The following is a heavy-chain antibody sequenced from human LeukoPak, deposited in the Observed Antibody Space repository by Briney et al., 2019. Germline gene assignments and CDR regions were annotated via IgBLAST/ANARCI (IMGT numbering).Heavy chain of an antibody. D-gene: IGHD2-8*01. CDR1: GYTSTGYY. CDR3: AREMGYCTNGVCYTEDAFDI. V-gene: IGHV1-2*02. Sequence: ASVKVSCKASGYTSTGYYMHWVRQAPGQGLEWMGWINPNSGGTNYAQKFQGRVTMTRDTSISTAYMELSRLRSDDTAVYYCAREMGYCTNGVCYTEDAFDIWGQGTMVTVSS. J-gene: IGHJ3*02. CDR2: INPNSGGT.